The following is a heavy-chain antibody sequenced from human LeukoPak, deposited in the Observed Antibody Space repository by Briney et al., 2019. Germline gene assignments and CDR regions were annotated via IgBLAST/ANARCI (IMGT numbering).Heavy chain of an antibody. CDR1: GGSFSGYY. J-gene: IGHJ4*02. Sequence: PSETLSLTCAVYGGSFSGYYWSWIRQPPGKGLEWIGETNHSGSTNYNPSLKSRVTISVDTSKNQFSLKLSSVTAADTAVYYCARECGGDCYGFDYWGQGTLVTVSS. CDR2: TNHSGST. V-gene: IGHV4-34*01. CDR3: ARECGGDCYGFDY. D-gene: IGHD2-21*02.